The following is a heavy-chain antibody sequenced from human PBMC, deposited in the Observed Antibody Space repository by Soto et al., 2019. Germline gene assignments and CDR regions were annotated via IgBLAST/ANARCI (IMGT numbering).Heavy chain of an antibody. J-gene: IGHJ6*02. CDR3: ARGLWGYCGTDCYPLDV. D-gene: IGHD2-21*02. CDR2: IYYSGST. CDR1: GDSISSGDYY. Sequence: SETLSLTCTVSGDSISSGDYYWSWIRQPPGKGLEWIGLIYYSGSTHYNPSLKSRVTISVDTSKNQFSLKLNSVTAADTAVYYCARGLWGYCGTDCYPLDVWGQGTTVTVSS. V-gene: IGHV4-30-4*02.